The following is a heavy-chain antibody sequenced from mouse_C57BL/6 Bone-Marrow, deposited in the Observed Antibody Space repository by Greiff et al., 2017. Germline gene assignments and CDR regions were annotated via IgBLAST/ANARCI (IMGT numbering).Heavy chain of an antibody. CDR2: SRNKANDYTT. Sequence: EVQLVESGGGLVQSGRSLRLSCATSGFTFSDFYMEWVRQAPGKGLEWIAASRNKANDYTTEYSASVKGRFIVSRDTSQSILYLQMNALRAEDTAIYYCARDADGNYWYFDVWGTGTTVTVSS. CDR3: ARDADGNYWYFDV. J-gene: IGHJ1*03. V-gene: IGHV7-1*01. CDR1: GFTFSDFY. D-gene: IGHD2-1*01.